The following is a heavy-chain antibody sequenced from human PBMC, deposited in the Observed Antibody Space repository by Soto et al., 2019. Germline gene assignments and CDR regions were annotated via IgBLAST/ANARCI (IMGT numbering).Heavy chain of an antibody. CDR1: SGSISSSNW. J-gene: IGHJ4*02. CDR2: IYHSGST. Sequence: QVQLQESGPGLVKPSGTLSLTCAVSSGSISSSNWWSWVRQPPGKGLEWIGEIYHSGSTNYNPSLKSRVTISVDKSKNQFSLKLSSVTAADTAVYYCARTEDCSGGSCYPGYFGYWGQGTLVTVSS. V-gene: IGHV4-4*02. CDR3: ARTEDCSGGSCYPGYFGY. D-gene: IGHD2-15*01.